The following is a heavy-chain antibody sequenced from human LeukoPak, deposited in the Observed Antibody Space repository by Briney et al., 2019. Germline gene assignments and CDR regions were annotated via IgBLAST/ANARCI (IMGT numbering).Heavy chain of an antibody. Sequence: GASVKVSCKASGYTFTGYYMHWVRQAPGQGLEWMGWINPNSGGTNYAQKFQGRVTMTRDTSISTAYMELSRLRSDDTAVYYCAREGAAAGNSLALGAFDIWGQGTMVTVSS. CDR3: AREGAAAGNSLALGAFDI. V-gene: IGHV1-2*02. CDR2: INPNSGGT. D-gene: IGHD6-13*01. J-gene: IGHJ3*02. CDR1: GYTFTGYY.